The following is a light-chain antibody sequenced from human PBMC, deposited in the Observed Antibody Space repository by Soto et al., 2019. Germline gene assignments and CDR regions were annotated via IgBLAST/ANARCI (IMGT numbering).Light chain of an antibody. V-gene: IGKV3-20*01. J-gene: IGKJ1*01. CDR2: DAS. CDR3: QQYGGSPRT. CDR1: QSISQS. Sequence: EVVLTQSPGTLSLSPGERATLCCRASQSISQSLAWYQQRPGQSTRLLIYDASRRATGIPDRFTGSGFGTDFTLTISRLAPEDLAVYYCQQYGGSPRTFGQGTKVELK.